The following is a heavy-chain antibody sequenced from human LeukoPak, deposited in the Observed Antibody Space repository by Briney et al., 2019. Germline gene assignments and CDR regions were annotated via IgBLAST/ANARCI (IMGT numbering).Heavy chain of an antibody. CDR1: GFTFSSYA. CDR3: AKRSSGYYYGYYFDY. CDR2: ISGSGGST. V-gene: IGHV3-23*01. D-gene: IGHD3-22*01. J-gene: IGHJ4*02. Sequence: GESLRLSCAASGFTFSSYAMSWVRQAPGKGLEWVSAISGSGGSTYYADSVKGRFTISRDNSKNTLYLQMNSLRAEDTAVYYCAKRSSGYYYGYYFDYWGQGTLVTVSS.